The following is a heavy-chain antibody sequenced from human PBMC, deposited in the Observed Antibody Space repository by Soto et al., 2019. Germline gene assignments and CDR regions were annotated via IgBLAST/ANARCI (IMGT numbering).Heavy chain of an antibody. D-gene: IGHD3-22*01. V-gene: IGHV4-38-2*02. CDR3: AREHYDGSLALDY. CDR1: GYSISLGYY. J-gene: IGHJ4*02. Sequence: SETLSLTCAVSGYSISLGYYWGWIRQPPGKGLEWIGSIYHSGNTNYNPSLKSRVTISVDKSKNHFSLKLTSVTAADTAVYYCAREHYDGSLALDYWGQGTLVTVSS. CDR2: IYHSGNT.